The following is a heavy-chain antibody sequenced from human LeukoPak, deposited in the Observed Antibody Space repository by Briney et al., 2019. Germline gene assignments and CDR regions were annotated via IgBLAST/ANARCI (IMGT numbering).Heavy chain of an antibody. CDR3: AKSALTMVRGDLGY. J-gene: IGHJ4*02. Sequence: GGSLRLSCAASGFTFSSYGMHWVRQAPGKGREWVAVNADSVKGRFTISRANSKNTLYLQMNSLRAEDTAVYDCAKSALTMVRGDLGYWGQGTLVTVSS. V-gene: IGHV3-30*18. CDR1: GFTFSSYG. D-gene: IGHD3-10*01.